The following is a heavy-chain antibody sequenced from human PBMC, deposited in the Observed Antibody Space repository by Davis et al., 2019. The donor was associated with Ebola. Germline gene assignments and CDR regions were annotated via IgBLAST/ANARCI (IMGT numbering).Heavy chain of an antibody. CDR1: GFTFNNYG. Sequence: GGSLRLSCAASGFTFNNYGMSWVRQAPGRGLEWVGRIKSKTDGGTTDYAAPVKGRFAMSRDDSKNTLYLQMNSLKIDDTAVYYCTTLSTVTTMYFDLWGRGTPVTVSS. D-gene: IGHD4-17*01. CDR3: TTLSTVTTMYFDL. J-gene: IGHJ2*01. V-gene: IGHV3-15*01. CDR2: IKSKTDGGTT.